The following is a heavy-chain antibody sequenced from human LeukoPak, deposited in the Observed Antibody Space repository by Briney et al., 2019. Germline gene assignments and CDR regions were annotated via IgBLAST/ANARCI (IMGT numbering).Heavy chain of an antibody. D-gene: IGHD6-19*01. CDR3: ARMSVVVAVAGFPYDY. J-gene: IGHJ4*02. Sequence: GGSLRLSCAASGFTFSSYSMNWVRQAPGKGLEWVSSISSSSSYIYYADSVKGRFTISRDNAKNSLYPQMNSLRAEDTAVYYCARMSVVVAVAGFPYDYWGQGTLVTVSS. CDR1: GFTFSSYS. V-gene: IGHV3-21*01. CDR2: ISSSSSYI.